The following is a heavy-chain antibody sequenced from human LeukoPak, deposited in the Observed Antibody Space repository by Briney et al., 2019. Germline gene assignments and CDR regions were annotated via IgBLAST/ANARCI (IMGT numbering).Heavy chain of an antibody. J-gene: IGHJ4*02. CDR2: ISSSGSTI. CDR3: ARTRYSGYDWEDY. Sequence: GGSLRLSCAASGFTFSDYYMSWIRQAPGKGLEWVSYISSSGSTIYYADSVKGRFTISRDNAKNSLYLQMNSLRAEDTAVYYCARTRYSGYDWEDYWGQGTLVTVSS. CDR1: GFTFSDYY. D-gene: IGHD5-12*01. V-gene: IGHV3-11*01.